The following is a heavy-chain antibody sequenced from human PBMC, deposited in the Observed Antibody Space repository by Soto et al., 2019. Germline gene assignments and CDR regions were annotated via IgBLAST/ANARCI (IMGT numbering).Heavy chain of an antibody. CDR3: ARGAGYSSSWYADYYYYYGMDV. V-gene: IGHV4-59*01. D-gene: IGHD6-13*01. Sequence: PSETLSLTCTVFGGSISSYYWSWIRQPPGKGLEWIGYIYYSGSTNYNPSLKSRVTISVDTSKNQFSLKLSSVTAADTAVYYCARGAGYSSSWYADYYYYYGMDVWGQGTTVTVSS. CDR1: GGSISSYY. CDR2: IYYSGST. J-gene: IGHJ6*02.